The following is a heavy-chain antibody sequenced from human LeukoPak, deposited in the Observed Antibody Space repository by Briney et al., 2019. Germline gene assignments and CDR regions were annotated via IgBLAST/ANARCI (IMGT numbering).Heavy chain of an antibody. Sequence: GGSLRLSCAASGFTFSSHGMNWVRQAPGKGREWVSCISPNGVITYYADSVKGRFTISRDNSKGTVYLQMNRLRLEDTAVYYCAKDDAWLQYGNWGRGTLVTVSS. J-gene: IGHJ4*02. CDR1: GFTFSSHG. D-gene: IGHD5-24*01. V-gene: IGHV3-23*01. CDR3: AKDDAWLQYGN. CDR2: ISPNGVIT.